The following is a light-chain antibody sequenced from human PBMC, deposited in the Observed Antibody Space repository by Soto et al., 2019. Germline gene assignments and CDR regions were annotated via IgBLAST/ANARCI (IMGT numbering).Light chain of an antibody. CDR1: SSDVGGYDY. J-gene: IGLJ1*01. Sequence: QSVLTQPASVSGSPGQSITISCTGTSSDVGGYDYVSWYQQYPGKAPKFMIYAVTHRPSGVSHRFSGSKSGNTASLTISALQAEDEAEYYSTSYTTTSTYVFRTGTKVTV. V-gene: IGLV2-14*01. CDR3: TSYTTTSTYV. CDR2: AVT.